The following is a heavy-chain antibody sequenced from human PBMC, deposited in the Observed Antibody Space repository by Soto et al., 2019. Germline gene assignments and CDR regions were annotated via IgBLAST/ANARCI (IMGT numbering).Heavy chain of an antibody. Sequence: QVQLQESGPGLVKPSQTLSLTCTVSGGSISSGGYYWSWIRQHPGKGLEWIGYIYYSGSTYYNPSPKSRVTKSVVTTKNQFSLKLSSVTAADTAVYYCAHGGSPRRYCRGGSCYADYNWFDACGQGTLDTVFS. CDR2: IYYSGST. V-gene: IGHV4-31*03. CDR3: AHGGSPRRYCRGGSCYADYNWFDA. CDR1: GGSISSGGYY. J-gene: IGHJ5*02. D-gene: IGHD2-15*01.